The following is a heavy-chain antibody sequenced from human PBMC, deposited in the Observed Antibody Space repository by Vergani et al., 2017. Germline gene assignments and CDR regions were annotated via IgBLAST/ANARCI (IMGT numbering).Heavy chain of an antibody. J-gene: IGHJ6*02. CDR1: GFTFSSYA. CDR2: ISGSGGIT. V-gene: IGHV3-23*04. CDR3: AKDPSSSCYNYDYYGMDV. Sequence: VQLVESGGGVVQPGRSLRLSCAASGFTFSSYAMSWVRQAPGKGLEWVSSISGSGGITYYADSVKGRFTISRDNSKNPLYLQMNSLRAEDTAGYYCAKDPSSSCYNYDYYGMDVWGQGTTVTVSS. D-gene: IGHD6-13*01.